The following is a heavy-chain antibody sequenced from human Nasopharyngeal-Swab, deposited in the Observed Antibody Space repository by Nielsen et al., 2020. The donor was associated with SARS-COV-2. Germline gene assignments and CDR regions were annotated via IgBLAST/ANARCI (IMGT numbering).Heavy chain of an antibody. CDR2: IYHSGST. V-gene: IGHV4-38-2*02. CDR3: ARGEDSGIYYYAY. CDR1: GSSISSGYY. D-gene: IGHD1-26*01. Sequence: SETLSLTCTVSGSSISSGYYWGWIRQPPGKGLEWIGSIYHSGSTYYNPSLKSRVTISVDTSKNQFSLKLSPVTAADTAVYYCARGEDSGIYYYAYWGQGTLVTVSS. J-gene: IGHJ4*02.